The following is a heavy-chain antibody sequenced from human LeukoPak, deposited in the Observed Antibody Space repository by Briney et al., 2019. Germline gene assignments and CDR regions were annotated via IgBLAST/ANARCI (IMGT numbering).Heavy chain of an antibody. CDR2: IYSAGTT. CDR3: ARGAGNRVAAYDF. Sequence: GGSLRLSCAASGFTFSSNYMSWVRQAPGKGLEWVSVIYSAGTTYYADSVKGGLTISRDSYKNTLYLQMNSLRTADTGVYYCARGAGNRVAAYDFWGQGTLVAVSS. V-gene: IGHV3-53*01. CDR1: GFTFSSNY. D-gene: IGHD2/OR15-2a*01. J-gene: IGHJ4*02.